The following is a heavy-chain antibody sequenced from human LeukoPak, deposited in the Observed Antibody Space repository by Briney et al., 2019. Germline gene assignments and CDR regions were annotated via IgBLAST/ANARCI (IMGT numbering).Heavy chain of an antibody. Sequence: GGTLRLSCAASXFXXSXXXXXGVXXXPEXXXEGGSVIYSGGSIYYTASVGARFTISRHHSKNTLYLQMPSMRTEETAVYYCASGSRFDYWGQGTLVTVSS. V-gene: IGHV3-53*04. CDR2: IYSGGSI. CDR3: ASGSRFDY. CDR1: XFXXSXXX. J-gene: IGHJ4*02.